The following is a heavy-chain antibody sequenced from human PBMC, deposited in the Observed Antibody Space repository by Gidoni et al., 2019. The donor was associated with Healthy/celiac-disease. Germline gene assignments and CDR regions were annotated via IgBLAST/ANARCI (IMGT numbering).Heavy chain of an antibody. J-gene: IGHJ6*02. CDR2: INHSGST. CDR3: AREKSRTYSSGLVPKRTGMDV. Sequence: QVQLQQWGAGLLKPSETLSLTCAVYGGSFSGYYWSWIRQPPGKGLEWIGEINHSGSTNYNPSLKSRVTISVDTSKNQFSLKLSSVTAADTAVYYCAREKSRTYSSGLVPKRTGMDVWGQGTTVTVSS. D-gene: IGHD6-19*01. CDR1: GGSFSGYY. V-gene: IGHV4-34*01.